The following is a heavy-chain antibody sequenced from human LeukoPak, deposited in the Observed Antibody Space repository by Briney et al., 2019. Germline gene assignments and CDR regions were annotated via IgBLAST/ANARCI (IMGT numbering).Heavy chain of an antibody. V-gene: IGHV1-69*13. J-gene: IGHJ6*02. CDR2: IIPIFGTA. D-gene: IGHD4-11*01. CDR3: ASLNDYTYGMDV. CDR1: GGTFSSYA. Sequence: SVKVSCKASGGTFSSYAISWVRQAPGQGLEWMGGIIPIFGTANYAQKFQGRVTITADESTGTAYMELSSLRSEDTAVYYCASLNDYTYGMDVWGQGTTVTVSS.